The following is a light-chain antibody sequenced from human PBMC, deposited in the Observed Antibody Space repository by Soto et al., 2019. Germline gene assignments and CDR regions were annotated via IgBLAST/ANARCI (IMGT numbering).Light chain of an antibody. J-gene: IGKJ1*01. CDR2: AAS. CDR1: HAISNY. CDR3: QKDNSAPWT. Sequence: DIQMTQSPSSLSASVGDRVTITCRASHAISNYLAWYQQKPGKVPKLLIYAASTLQSGVPSRFSGSGSGTDFTLTISSLQPEDVATYYCQKDNSAPWTFGQGTKVEI. V-gene: IGKV1-27*01.